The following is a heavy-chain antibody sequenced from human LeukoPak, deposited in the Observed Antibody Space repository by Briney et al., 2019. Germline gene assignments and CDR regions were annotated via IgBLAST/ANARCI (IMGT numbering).Heavy chain of an antibody. D-gene: IGHD3-9*01. Sequence: GGSPRLSCAASGFIFDDYAMYWVRQAPGKGLEWVSGISWNSRIIDYADSVKGRFTISRDNAKRALYLQMNTLTTEDTAFYFCARLTGAASGTYYFDFWGQGTLVTVSS. J-gene: IGHJ4*02. CDR1: GFIFDDYA. CDR3: ARLTGAASGTYYFDF. V-gene: IGHV3-9*01. CDR2: ISWNSRII.